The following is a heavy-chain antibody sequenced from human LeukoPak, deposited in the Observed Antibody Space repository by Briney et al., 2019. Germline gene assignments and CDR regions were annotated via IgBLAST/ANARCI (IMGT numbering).Heavy chain of an antibody. V-gene: IGHV3-66*01. D-gene: IGHD6-13*01. CDR2: IYSGGST. Sequence: GGSLRLSCAASGFTVSSNYMSWVRQAPGKGLEWVSVIYSGGSTYYADSVKGRFTISRDNSKSTLYLQMNSLRAEDTAVYYCARDQVKSSSWYRGYYYYGMDVWGQGTTVTVSS. CDR1: GFTVSSNY. CDR3: ARDQVKSSSWYRGYYYYGMDV. J-gene: IGHJ6*02.